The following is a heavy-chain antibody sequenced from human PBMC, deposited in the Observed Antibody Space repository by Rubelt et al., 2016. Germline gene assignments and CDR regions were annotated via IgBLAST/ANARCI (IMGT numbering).Heavy chain of an antibody. Sequence: EWMGGIIPIFGTANYAQKFQGRVTITADESTSTAYMELSSLRSEDTAVYYCARGLNYDFWSGYPSSRGYYGMDVWGQGTTVTVSS. D-gene: IGHD3-3*01. CDR2: IIPIFGTA. CDR3: ARGLNYDFWSGYPSSRGYYGMDV. J-gene: IGHJ6*02. V-gene: IGHV1-69*01.